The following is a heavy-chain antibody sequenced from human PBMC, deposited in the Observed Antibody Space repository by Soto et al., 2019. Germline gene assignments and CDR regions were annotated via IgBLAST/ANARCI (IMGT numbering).Heavy chain of an antibody. CDR2: IWHDGSNR. J-gene: IGHJ6*02. CDR1: GFTFSSFG. V-gene: IGHV3-33*01. CDR3: ARSKQQLVTRRYGMDV. D-gene: IGHD6-13*01. Sequence: GGSLRLSCAASGFTFSSFGMHWVRQAPGKGLEWVSVIWHDGSNRHYADSVRGRFTISRDNSKNTLSLQMNSLRAEDTAVYYCARSKQQLVTRRYGMDVWGQGTTVTVSS.